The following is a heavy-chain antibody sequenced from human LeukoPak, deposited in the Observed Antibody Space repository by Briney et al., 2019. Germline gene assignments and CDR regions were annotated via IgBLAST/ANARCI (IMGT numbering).Heavy chain of an antibody. Sequence: SETLSLTCTVSGGSISSSSYYWGWIRQPPGKGLEWIGSIYYSGSTYYNPSLKSRVTISVDTSKNQLSLKLSSVTAADTAVYYCARLNYDILTGYYMSWFDPWGQGTLVTVSS. J-gene: IGHJ5*02. V-gene: IGHV4-39*01. CDR3: ARLNYDILTGYYMSWFDP. D-gene: IGHD3-9*01. CDR1: GGSISSSSYY. CDR2: IYYSGST.